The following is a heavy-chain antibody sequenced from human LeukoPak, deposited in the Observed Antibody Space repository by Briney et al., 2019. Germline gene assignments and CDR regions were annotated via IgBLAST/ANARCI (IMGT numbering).Heavy chain of an antibody. Sequence: GGSLRLSCAASGFTFSNYGMSWVRQAPGKGLEWVSGISDSGGTTYYADSVKGRFTISRDNSKNTLYLQMNSLRAEDTAVYYCAKGEAAAIYGMDVWGQGTTVTVSS. CDR3: AKGEAAAIYGMDV. CDR2: ISDSGGTT. J-gene: IGHJ6*02. D-gene: IGHD6-13*01. CDR1: GFTFSNYG. V-gene: IGHV3-23*01.